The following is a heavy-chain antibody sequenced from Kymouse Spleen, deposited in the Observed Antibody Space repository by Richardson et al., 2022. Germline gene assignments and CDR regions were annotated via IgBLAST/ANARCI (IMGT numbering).Heavy chain of an antibody. CDR2: TYYRSKWYN. CDR3: ARDTVDNWNYADYYYYYGMDV. V-gene: IGHV6-1*01. J-gene: IGHJ6*02. D-gene: IGHD1-7*01. Sequence: QVQLQQSGPGLVKPSQTLSLTCAISGDSVSSNSAAWNWIRQSPSRGLEWLGRTYYRSKWYNDYAVSVKSRITINPDTSKNQFSLQLNSVTPEDTAVYYCARDTVDNWNYADYYYYYGMDVWGQGTTVTVSS. CDR1: GDSVSSNSAA.